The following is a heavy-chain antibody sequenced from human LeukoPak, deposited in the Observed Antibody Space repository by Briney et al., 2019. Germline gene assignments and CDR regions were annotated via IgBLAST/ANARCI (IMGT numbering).Heavy chain of an antibody. CDR3: ARDVVVVAATRIGDYYYYGMDV. CDR1: GYTFTSYV. J-gene: IGHJ6*02. CDR2: ISAYNVNT. Sequence: ASVNVSCKVSGYTFTSYVISWVRQAPGQGLERMGWISAYNVNTNNAHNIHFSVTITTDTSTSTAYMELRSLRSVAPAVYFCARDVVVVAATRIGDYYYYGMDVGGPGTTVTVSS. V-gene: IGHV1-18*01. D-gene: IGHD2-15*01.